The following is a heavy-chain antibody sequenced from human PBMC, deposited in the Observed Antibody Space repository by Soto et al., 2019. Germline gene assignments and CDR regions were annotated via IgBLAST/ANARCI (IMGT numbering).Heavy chain of an antibody. CDR3: ARDRTDSGYYTNWLDP. CDR2: IIPIFGTT. Sequence: ASVKVSCKVSGYSLTDSSIHWVRRAPGKGLEWMGRIIPIFGTTNYAQNLQGRVTISADKSTLTSYMELHSLTSDDTALYYCARDRTDSGYYTNWLDPWGQGTQVTVSS. D-gene: IGHD3-22*01. J-gene: IGHJ5*02. CDR1: GYSLTDSS. V-gene: IGHV1-24*01.